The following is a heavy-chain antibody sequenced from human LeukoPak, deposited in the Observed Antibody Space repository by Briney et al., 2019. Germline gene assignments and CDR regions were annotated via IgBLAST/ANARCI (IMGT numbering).Heavy chain of an antibody. Sequence: ASVKVSCKASGGTFSSYAISWVRQAPGQGLEWMGGIIPIFGTANYAQKFQGRVTMTEDTSTDTAYMELSSLRSEDTAVYYCATTNGGNSFGFYWYFDLWGRGTLVTVSS. CDR2: IIPIFGTA. V-gene: IGHV1-69*06. J-gene: IGHJ2*01. CDR1: GGTFSSYA. D-gene: IGHD4-23*01. CDR3: ATTNGGNSFGFYWYFDL.